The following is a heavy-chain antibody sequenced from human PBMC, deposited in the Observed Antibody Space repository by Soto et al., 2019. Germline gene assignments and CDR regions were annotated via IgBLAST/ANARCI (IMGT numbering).Heavy chain of an antibody. D-gene: IGHD6-19*01. CDR3: AKGARSSGWY. V-gene: IGHV3-23*01. J-gene: IGHJ4*02. CDR1: VFTFSSYA. Sequence: GGSLRLSCAASVFTFSSYAMSWVRQAPGEGLEWVSAISGSSGATYYADSVKGRFTISRDNSKNTLYLQMNSVRAEDTAVYYCAKGARSSGWYWGQGTLVAVSS. CDR2: ISGSSGAT.